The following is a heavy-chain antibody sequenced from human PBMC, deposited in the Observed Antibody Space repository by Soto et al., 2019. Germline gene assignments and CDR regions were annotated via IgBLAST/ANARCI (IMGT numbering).Heavy chain of an antibody. V-gene: IGHV3-30-3*01. CDR1: GFTFSSYA. Sequence: QVQLVESGGGVVQPGRSLRLSCAASGFTFSSYAMHWVRQAPGKGLEWVAVISYDGSNKYYADSVKGRFTISRDNSKNTLYLQMNSLRAEDTAVYYCARDSSGRRQLAKFDYWGQGTLVTVSS. J-gene: IGHJ4*02. CDR2: ISYDGSNK. D-gene: IGHD6-13*01. CDR3: ARDSSGRRQLAKFDY.